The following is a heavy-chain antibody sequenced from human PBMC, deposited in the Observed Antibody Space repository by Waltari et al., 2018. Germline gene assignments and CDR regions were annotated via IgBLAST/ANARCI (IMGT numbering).Heavy chain of an antibody. CDR2: IYHSGST. V-gene: IGHV4-39*07. D-gene: IGHD7-27*01. CDR1: GGSISSSSYY. J-gene: IGHJ5*02. CDR3: ARRGEMATWGAFDP. Sequence: QLQLQESGPGLVKPSETLSLTCTVSGGSISSSSYYWGWIRQPPGKGLEWIGEIYHSGSTNYNPSLKSRVTISVDKSKNQFSLKLSSVTAADTAVYYCARRGEMATWGAFDPWGQGTLVTVSS.